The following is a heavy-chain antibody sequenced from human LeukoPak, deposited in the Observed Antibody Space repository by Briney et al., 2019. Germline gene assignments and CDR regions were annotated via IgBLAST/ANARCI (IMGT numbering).Heavy chain of an antibody. D-gene: IGHD6-13*01. V-gene: IGHV4-31*03. CDR1: GGSISSDGYY. J-gene: IGHJ3*02. CDR2: ISYSGST. CDR3: ARTYSDTWSNDAFDM. Sequence: TSETLSLTCTVSGGSISSDGYYWSWIRQHPGKGLEWIGYISYSGSTYYNPSLKSRITISVDTSEKQFSLKLSSVTAADTAMYYCARTYSDTWSNDAFDMWGQGTMVTVSS.